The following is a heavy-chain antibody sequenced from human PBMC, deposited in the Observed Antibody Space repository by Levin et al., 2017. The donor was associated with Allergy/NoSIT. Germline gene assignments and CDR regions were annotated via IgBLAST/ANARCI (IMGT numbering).Heavy chain of an antibody. D-gene: IGHD6-6*01. V-gene: IGHV3-21*01. J-gene: IGHJ6*02. CDR3: ARGSGGYSSSNGMDV. CDR2: ISSSSSYI. CDR1: GFTFSSYS. Sequence: GGSLRLSCAASGFTFSSYSMNWVRQAPGKGLEWVSSISSSSSYIYYADSVKGRFTISRDNAKNSLYLQMNSLRAEDTAVYYCARGSGGYSSSNGMDVWGQGTTVTVSS.